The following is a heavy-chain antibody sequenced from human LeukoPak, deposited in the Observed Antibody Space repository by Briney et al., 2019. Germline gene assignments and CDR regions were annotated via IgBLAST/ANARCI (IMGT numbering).Heavy chain of an antibody. CDR1: GGSFSGYY. D-gene: IGHD2-15*01. J-gene: IGHJ5*02. Sequence: SETLSLTCAVYGGSFSGYYWSWIRQPPGKGLEWIGEINHSGSTNYNPSLRSRVTISVDTSKNQFSLKLSSVTAADTAIYYCARAVIVVAAATQRDWFDPWGQGTLVTVSS. CDR2: INHSGST. CDR3: ARAVIVVAAATQRDWFDP. V-gene: IGHV4-34*01.